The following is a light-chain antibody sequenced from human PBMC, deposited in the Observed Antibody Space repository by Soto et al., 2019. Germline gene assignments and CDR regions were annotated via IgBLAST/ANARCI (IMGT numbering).Light chain of an antibody. V-gene: IGKV1-33*01. J-gene: IGKJ4*01. CDR1: QDIGKR. Sequence: DIQMTQSPSSLSASVGDRVTITCQASQDIGKRLNWYQQKPGKAPKVLIYDASYLETGVPSRFSGSGSGTDFTFTISSKQPEDIATSYCQQYYTLLTFGGGTKVEMK. CDR3: QQYYTLLT. CDR2: DAS.